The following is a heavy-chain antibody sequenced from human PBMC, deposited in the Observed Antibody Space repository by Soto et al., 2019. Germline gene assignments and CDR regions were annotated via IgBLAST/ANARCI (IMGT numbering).Heavy chain of an antibody. CDR1: GFTFSSYA. D-gene: IGHD3-3*01. J-gene: IGHJ6*02. CDR3: AKDPATHPTVIDFCSGKGMDV. V-gene: IGHV3-23*01. CDR2: ISGSGGST. Sequence: EVQLLESGGGLVQPGGSLRLSCAASGFTFSSYAMSWVRQAPGKGLEWVSAISGSGGSTYYADSVKGRFTISRDNSKNTLYLQTNSLRAEDTAVYYSAKDPATHPTVIDFCSGKGMDVCGQGTTVTVSS.